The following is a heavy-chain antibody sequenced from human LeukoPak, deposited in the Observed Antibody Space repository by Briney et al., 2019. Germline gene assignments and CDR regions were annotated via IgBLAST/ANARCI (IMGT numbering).Heavy chain of an antibody. D-gene: IGHD2-15*01. V-gene: IGHV3-30*18. CDR1: GFTFSSYG. CDR3: AKSHGSGLYYFDY. CDR2: ISYDGSNK. Sequence: PGGSLRLSCAASGFTFSSYGMHWARQAPGKGLEWVAVISYDGSNKYYADSVKGRFTISRDNSKNTLYLQMNSLRAEDTAVYYCAKSHGSGLYYFDYWGQGTLVTVSS. J-gene: IGHJ4*02.